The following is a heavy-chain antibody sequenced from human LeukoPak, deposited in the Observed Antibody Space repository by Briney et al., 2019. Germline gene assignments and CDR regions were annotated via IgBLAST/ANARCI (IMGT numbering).Heavy chain of an antibody. CDR2: IYSTGTT. D-gene: IGHD6-13*01. Sequence: SETLSLTCTVSGGSISSGDYYWTWIRQPPGKGLEWIGYIYSTGTTYYNPSLNRRLIMSLDSSENQFSLKLSSVTAADTAVYYCARDRQQLVHYFDYWGQGTLVTVSS. CDR1: GGSISSGDYY. J-gene: IGHJ4*02. CDR3: ARDRQQLVHYFDY. V-gene: IGHV4-30-4*02.